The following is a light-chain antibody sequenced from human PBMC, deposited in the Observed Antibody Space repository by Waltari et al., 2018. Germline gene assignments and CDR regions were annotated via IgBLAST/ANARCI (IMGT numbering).Light chain of an antibody. CDR2: KVS. V-gene: IGKV2-30*01. Sequence: VPLWKGASRSCRSSPSLGDSDGHTYLNWFHQRPGQSPRRLIYKVSYRDCGVPDRFSGSGSGTDFTLKISRVEAEDVGVYYCMQGTQWPWTFGQGTKVEIK. CDR1: PSLGDSDGHTY. J-gene: IGKJ1*01. CDR3: MQGTQWPWT.